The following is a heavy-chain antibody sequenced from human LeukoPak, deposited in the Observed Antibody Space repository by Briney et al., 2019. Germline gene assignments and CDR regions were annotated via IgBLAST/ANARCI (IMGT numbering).Heavy chain of an antibody. V-gene: IGHV4-61*02. CDR2: IYSSGST. J-gene: IGHJ4*02. CDR3: AGPGGYSDWLPYGD. D-gene: IGHD3-9*01. Sequence: SETLSLTCTVSGGSISSGSYYWSWIRQPAGKGLEWLGRIYSSGSTNYNPSLKRRVTISVDTSKNQFSLRLSSVTAADTALYYCAGPGGYSDWLPYGDWGQGTLVTVSS. CDR1: GGSISSGSYY.